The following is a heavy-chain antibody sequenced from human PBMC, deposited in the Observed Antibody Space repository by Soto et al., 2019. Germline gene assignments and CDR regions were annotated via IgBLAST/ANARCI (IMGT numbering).Heavy chain of an antibody. V-gene: IGHV3-74*01. CDR3: ARDDGDYSGYDHSFDY. D-gene: IGHD5-12*01. CDR1: GFTFSSYW. CDR2: INSDGSST. Sequence: GGSLRLSCAASGFTFSSYWMHWVRQAPGKGLVWVSRINSDGSSTSYADSVKGRFTISRDNAKNTLYLQMNSLRAEDTAVYYCARDDGDYSGYDHSFDYWGQGTLVTVSS. J-gene: IGHJ4*02.